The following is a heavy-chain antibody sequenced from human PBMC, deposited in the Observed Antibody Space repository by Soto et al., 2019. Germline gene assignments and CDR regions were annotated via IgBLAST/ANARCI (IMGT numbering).Heavy chain of an antibody. J-gene: IGHJ6*02. CDR1: EFLYRDYA. V-gene: IGHV3-49*03. CDR2: IRSKAYGGTT. CDR3: TTREYSNYDYYYYYGMDG. D-gene: IGHD4-4*01. Sequence: GGSLRLSCTASEFLYRDYALSWIRQAPGKGLEWVGFIRSKAYGGTTEYAASVKGRFTISRDDSKSIAYLQMNSLKTEDTAVNYCTTREYSNYDYYYYYGMDGWGQGTTVTVSS.